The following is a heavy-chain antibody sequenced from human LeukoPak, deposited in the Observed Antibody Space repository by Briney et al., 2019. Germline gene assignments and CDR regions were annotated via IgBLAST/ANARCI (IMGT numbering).Heavy chain of an antibody. CDR2: IYHSGST. J-gene: IGHJ4*02. V-gene: IGHV4-59*12. Sequence: SETLSLTCSVSGGSISSYYWSWIRQPPGKGLEWIGYIYHSGSTYYNPSLKSRVTISVDRSKNQFSLKLSSVTAADTAVYYCARDPSTAADTYYFDYWGQGTLVTVSS. CDR3: ARDPSTAADTYYFDY. D-gene: IGHD6-13*01. CDR1: GGSISSYY.